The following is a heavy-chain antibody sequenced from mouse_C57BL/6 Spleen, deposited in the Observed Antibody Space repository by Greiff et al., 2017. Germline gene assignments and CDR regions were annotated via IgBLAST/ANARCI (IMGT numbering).Heavy chain of an antibody. CDR3: ARDPITTVVAPGAY. V-gene: IGHV1-81*01. J-gene: IGHJ3*01. CDR1: GYTFTSYG. D-gene: IGHD1-1*01. CDR2: IYPRSGNT. Sequence: VQLQESGAELAGPGASVKLSCKASGYTFTSYGISWVKQRTGQGLEWIGEIYPRSGNTYYNEKFKGKATLTADKSSSTAYMELRSLTSEDSAVYFCARDPITTVVAPGAYWGQGTLVTVSA.